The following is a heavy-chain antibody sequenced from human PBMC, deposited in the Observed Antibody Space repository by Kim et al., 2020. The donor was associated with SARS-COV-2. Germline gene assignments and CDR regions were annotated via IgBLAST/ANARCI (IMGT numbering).Heavy chain of an antibody. V-gene: IGHV3-53*01. D-gene: IGHD1-26*01. CDR2: IYSGGNT. CDR3: ARALRGTVPGPDLLDY. Sequence: GGSLRLSCAVSGFTVSSNYMSWVRQAPGKGLEWVSVIYSGGNTYYVDSVKGRFTISRDNSKNTLYLQMNSLRAEDTAVYYCARALRGTVPGPDLLDYWGQGTLVTVSS. CDR1: GFTVSSNY. J-gene: IGHJ4*02.